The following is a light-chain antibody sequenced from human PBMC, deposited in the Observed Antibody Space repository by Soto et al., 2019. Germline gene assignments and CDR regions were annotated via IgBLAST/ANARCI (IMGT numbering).Light chain of an antibody. V-gene: IGLV2-14*03. CDR1: VSDVGGYDS. CDR2: GVN. CDR3: SSYTSSSTLRV. J-gene: IGLJ3*02. Sequence: QSALTQPASVSGSPGQSITISCTGTVSDVGGYDSVSWYQQHPGRAPKLIIYGVNNRPSGISNRFSGSKSGNTASLTISGLQAEDEADYYCSSYTSSSTLRVFGGGTKLTVL.